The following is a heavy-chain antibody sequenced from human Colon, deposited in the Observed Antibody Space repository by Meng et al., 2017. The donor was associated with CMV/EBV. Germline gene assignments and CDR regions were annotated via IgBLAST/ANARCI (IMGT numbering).Heavy chain of an antibody. CDR3: ARRGQGGEYCSSTSCSTEAFDV. V-gene: IGHV3-30*02. D-gene: IGHD2-2*01. J-gene: IGHJ3*01. CDR2: LQTHGSRR. CDR1: GLAFSRCD. Sequence: GESLKISCAASGLAFSRCDFLCLCQAPGKGLEWVASLQTHGSRRGYVDSVMGRSTISRANSKNTLYLQMNSLRAEDTAVYYCARRGQGGEYCSSTSCSTEAFDVWGQGTMVTVSS.